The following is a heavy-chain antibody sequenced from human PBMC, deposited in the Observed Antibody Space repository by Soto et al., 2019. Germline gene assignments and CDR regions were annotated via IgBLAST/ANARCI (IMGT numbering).Heavy chain of an antibody. V-gene: IGHV3-33*01. CDR1: GFTFSSYG. CDR3: ARDLKYSSSSGEGYYYGMDV. CDR2: IWYDGSNK. Sequence: QVQLVESGGGVVQPGRSLRLSCAASGFTFSSYGMHWVRQAPGKGLEWVAVIWYDGSNKYYADSVKGRFTISRDNSKNTLYLQMNRLRAEDTAVYYCARDLKYSSSSGEGYYYGMDVWGQGTTVTVSS. J-gene: IGHJ6*02. D-gene: IGHD6-6*01.